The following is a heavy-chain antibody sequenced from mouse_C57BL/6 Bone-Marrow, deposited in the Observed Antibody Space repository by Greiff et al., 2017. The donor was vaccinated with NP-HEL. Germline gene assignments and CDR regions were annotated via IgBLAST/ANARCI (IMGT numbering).Heavy chain of an antibody. CDR1: GYTFTSYW. Sequence: QVHVKQPGAELVMPGASVKLSCKASGYTFTSYWMHWVKQRPGQGLEWIGEIDPSDSYTNYNQKFKGKSTLTVDKSSSTAYMQLSSLTSEDSAVYYCARERGGSYEGDYAMDYWGQGTSVTVSS. J-gene: IGHJ4*01. D-gene: IGHD2-14*01. CDR2: IDPSDSYT. CDR3: ARERGGSYEGDYAMDY. V-gene: IGHV1-69*01.